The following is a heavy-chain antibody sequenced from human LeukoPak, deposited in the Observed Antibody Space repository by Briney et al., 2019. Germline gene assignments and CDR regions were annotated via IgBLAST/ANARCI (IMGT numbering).Heavy chain of an antibody. CDR3: ARGLRFLEWLSDDAFDI. CDR2: IYTSGST. CDR1: GVSISSYY. Sequence: SETLSLTCTVSGVSISSYYWSWIRQPAGKGLEWIGRIYTSGSTNYNPSLKSRVTMSVDKSKNQFSLKLSSVTAADTAVYYCARGLRFLEWLSDDAFDIWGQGTMVTVSS. J-gene: IGHJ3*02. V-gene: IGHV4-4*07. D-gene: IGHD3-3*01.